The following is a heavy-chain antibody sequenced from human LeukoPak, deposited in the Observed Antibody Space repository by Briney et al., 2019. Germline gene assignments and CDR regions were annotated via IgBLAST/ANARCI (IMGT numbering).Heavy chain of an antibody. CDR3: ARETYTWNGFDS. CDR2: ISYDGSNK. D-gene: IGHD1-20*01. CDR1: GFTFSSYA. V-gene: IGHV3-30-3*01. J-gene: IGHJ4*02. Sequence: GGSLRLSCAASGFTFSSYAMHWVRQAPGKGLEWVAVISYDGSNKYYADSVKGRFTISRDNSKNTLYLQMNSLRAEDTAVYYCARETYTWNGFDSWGQGALVTVSS.